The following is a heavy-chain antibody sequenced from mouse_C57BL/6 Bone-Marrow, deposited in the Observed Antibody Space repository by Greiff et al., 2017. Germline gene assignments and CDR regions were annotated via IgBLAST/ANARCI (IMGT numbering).Heavy chain of an antibody. CDR2: INPSSGYT. CDR3: ASYYSGSNWDFDV. Sequence: VQLQQSGAELAKPGASVKLSCKASGYTFTSYWMHWVKQRPGQGLEWIGYINPSSGYTKYNQKFKAKATLTADKSSSTAYMQLSSLTYEDSAVYYCASYYSGSNWDFDVWGTGTTVTVSS. D-gene: IGHD1-1*01. CDR1: GYTFTSYW. J-gene: IGHJ1*03. V-gene: IGHV1-7*01.